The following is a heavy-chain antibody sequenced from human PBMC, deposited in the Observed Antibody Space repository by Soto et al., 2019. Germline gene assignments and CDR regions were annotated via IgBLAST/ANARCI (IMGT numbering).Heavy chain of an antibody. CDR3: ARVIYGGGTTIKDYYYYPLDV. CDR2: ISGGSSRI. D-gene: IGHD5-12*01. CDR1: GFSFSTYD. J-gene: IGHJ6*02. V-gene: IGHV3-48*02. Sequence: GGSLRLSCAASGFSFSTYDMNWVRQAPGKGLEWVSYISGGSSRIFYADSVKGRFTISRDNAKNSLYLQMNSLRDEDTGVYYCARVIYGGGTTIKDYYYYPLDVWRQGTTVSVAS.